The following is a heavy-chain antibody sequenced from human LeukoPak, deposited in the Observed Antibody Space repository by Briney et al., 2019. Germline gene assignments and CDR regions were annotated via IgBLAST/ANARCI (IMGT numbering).Heavy chain of an antibody. J-gene: IGHJ6*02. Sequence: PGRSLRLSCAASGFTFSSYGMHWVRQAPGKGLEWVAVISYDGSNKYYADSVKGRFTISRDNSKNTLYLQMNSLRAEDTAVYYCARGPQYYYYYGMDVWGQGTTVTVSS. CDR1: GFTFSSYG. CDR2: ISYDGSNK. CDR3: ARGPQYYYYYGMDV. V-gene: IGHV3-30*19.